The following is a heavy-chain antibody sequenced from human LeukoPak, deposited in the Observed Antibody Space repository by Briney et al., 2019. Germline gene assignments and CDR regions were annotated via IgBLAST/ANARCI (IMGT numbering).Heavy chain of an antibody. V-gene: IGHV3-21*01. Sequence: GGSLRLSCAASGFTFSSYSMNWVRQAPGKGLEWVSSISSSSSYIYYADSVRGRFTISRDNAKNSLYLQMNSLRAEDTAVYYCARAPGSSGWSSDYWGQGTLVTVSS. J-gene: IGHJ4*02. CDR3: ARAPGSSGWSSDY. CDR2: ISSSSSYI. D-gene: IGHD6-19*01. CDR1: GFTFSSYS.